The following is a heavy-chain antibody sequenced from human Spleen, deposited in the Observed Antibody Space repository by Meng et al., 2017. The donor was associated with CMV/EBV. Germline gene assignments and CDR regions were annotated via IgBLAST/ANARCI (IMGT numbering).Heavy chain of an antibody. CDR2: IIPILGIA. V-gene: IGHV1-69*02. Sequence: SCKASGGTCSSYTISWVRQSPGQGLEWMGRIIPILGIANYAQKFQGRVTITADKSTSTAYMELSSLRSEDTAVYYCARGRAGVGDYWGQGTLVTVSS. J-gene: IGHJ4*02. CDR3: ARGRAGVGDY. CDR1: GGTCSSYT.